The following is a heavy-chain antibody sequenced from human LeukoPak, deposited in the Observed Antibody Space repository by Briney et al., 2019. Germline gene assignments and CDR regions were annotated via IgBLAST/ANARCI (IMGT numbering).Heavy chain of an antibody. CDR2: VSGDNGNT. J-gene: IGHJ4*02. CDR3: ARGGSRSDLLTWDY. Sequence: GASVTVSCKPSGFKFINYGFSWMRQAPGQGLEWVGWVSGDNGNTNYGQRLQGRVTMTTNTSTSTVYMELSSLRSDDTAVFFCARGGSRSDLLTWDYWGQGTLVTVSS. V-gene: IGHV1-18*01. CDR1: GFKFINYG. D-gene: IGHD3-9*01.